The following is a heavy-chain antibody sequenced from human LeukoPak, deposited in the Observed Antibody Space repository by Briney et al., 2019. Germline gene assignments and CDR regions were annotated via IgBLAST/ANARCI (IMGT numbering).Heavy chain of an antibody. CDR1: GGSISSDSYY. CDR3: ASLAVAGLSEGY. D-gene: IGHD6-19*01. V-gene: IGHV4-39*01. Sequence: PSETLSLTCTVSGGSISSDSYYWAWIRQPPGKGLEWIASIHYSGSTYYNPSLKSRVTISVDTSRNQFSLKLSSVTAAGTAVYYCASLAVAGLSEGYWGQGTLVIVSS. J-gene: IGHJ4*02. CDR2: IHYSGST.